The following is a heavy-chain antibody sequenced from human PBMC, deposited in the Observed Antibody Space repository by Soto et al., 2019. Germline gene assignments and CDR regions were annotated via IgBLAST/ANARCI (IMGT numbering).Heavy chain of an antibody. J-gene: IGHJ4*02. V-gene: IGHV2-5*01. D-gene: IGHD3-22*01. CDR1: GFSLSTSGVG. CDR3: AHRPPHYYHSSGYPWYFDY. CDR2: IYWNDDK. Sequence: SGPTLVNPTQTLTLTCTFSGFSLSTSGVGVGWIRQPPGKALEWLALIYWNDDKRYSPSLKSRLTITKDTSKNQVVLTMTNMDPVDTATYYCAHRPPHYYHSSGYPWYFDYWGQGTLVTVS.